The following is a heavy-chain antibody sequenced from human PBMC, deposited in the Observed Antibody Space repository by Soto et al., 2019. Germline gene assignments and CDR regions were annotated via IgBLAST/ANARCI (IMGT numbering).Heavy chain of an antibody. D-gene: IGHD6-25*01. CDR1: GLTVSNHY. V-gene: IGHV3-53*02. CDR3: ARDKTQAAGWFDP. CDR2: IYSSGPT. Sequence: EVQLVESGGGLIQPGGSLRLSCAASGLTVSNHYMNWVRQPPGKGLEWVAVIYSSGPTYYADSVKGRFTISRDTVKNIVYLQMNSLRVDVTAMYYCARDKTQAAGWFDPWGQGTQVTVSS. J-gene: IGHJ5*02.